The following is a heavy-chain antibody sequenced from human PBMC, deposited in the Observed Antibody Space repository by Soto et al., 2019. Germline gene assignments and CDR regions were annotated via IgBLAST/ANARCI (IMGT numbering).Heavy chain of an antibody. CDR3: GSGAHPEFGRDGYIFY. V-gene: IGHV4-30-4*01. J-gene: IGHJ4*02. CDR2: IYYNGGT. D-gene: IGHD5-12*01. Sequence: QVQLQESGPGLVKPSQTLSLTCTVSGGSISSGGHYWRWIRQPPEKVLEWIGYIYYNGGTYYNPSLTSQVTISVDTSKNRFSMKVSSVTAADTAVYYCGSGAHPEFGRDGYIFYWGQGTLVTVSS. CDR1: GGSISSGGHY.